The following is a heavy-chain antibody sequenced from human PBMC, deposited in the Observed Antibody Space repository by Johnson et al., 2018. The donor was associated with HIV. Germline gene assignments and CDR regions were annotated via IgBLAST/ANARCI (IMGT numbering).Heavy chain of an antibody. V-gene: IGHV3-23*04. Sequence: VQLVESGGGVVQPGGSLGLSCAASGFTFSGYAMSRVRQAPGKGMEWVSAIGTAGDTYYADSVKGRFTISRDNSKNSLYLQMNSLRAEDTAVYYCARDGVVPDAFDIWGQGTMVTVSS. CDR2: IGTAGDT. D-gene: IGHD3-16*01. CDR3: ARDGVVPDAFDI. J-gene: IGHJ3*02. CDR1: GFTFSGYA.